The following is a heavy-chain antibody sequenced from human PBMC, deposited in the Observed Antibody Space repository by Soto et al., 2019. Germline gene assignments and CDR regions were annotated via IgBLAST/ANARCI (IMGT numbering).Heavy chain of an antibody. CDR3: ARHVTAAAGTPENGMDV. CDR1: GYSFTSYW. D-gene: IGHD6-13*01. Sequence: GESLKISCKGSGYSFTSYWISWVRQMPGKGLEWMGRIDPSDSYTNYSPSFQGHVTISADKSISTAYLQWSSLKASDTAMYYCARHVTAAAGTPENGMDVWGQGTTVTVSS. J-gene: IGHJ6*02. V-gene: IGHV5-10-1*01. CDR2: IDPSDSYT.